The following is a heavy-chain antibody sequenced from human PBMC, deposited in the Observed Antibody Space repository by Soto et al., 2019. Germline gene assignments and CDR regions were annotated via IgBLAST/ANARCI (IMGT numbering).Heavy chain of an antibody. V-gene: IGHV4-59*01. CDR2: ISHSGST. CDR1: GCSISSYC. Sequence: SETLSLTCTVSGCSISSYCWSWIRQPPGKDLEWIGYISHSGSTNYTPSLKSRVTMSLDTSKNQFSLRLRSVTAADTAVYYCARAPNDSTIWFDPWGLGTLVTVSS. J-gene: IGHJ5*02. CDR3: ARAPNDSTIWFDP. D-gene: IGHD1-1*01.